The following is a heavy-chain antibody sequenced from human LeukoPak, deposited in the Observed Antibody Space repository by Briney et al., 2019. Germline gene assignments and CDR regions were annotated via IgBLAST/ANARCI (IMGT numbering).Heavy chain of an antibody. CDR3: ARVLLWFGELWGNRFDP. CDR2: IYYSGST. CDR1: GGSISSSSYY. Sequence: SETLSLTCTVSGGSISSSSYYWGWIRQPPGKGLEWIGSIYYSGSTYYNPSLKSRVTISVDTSKNQFSLKLSSVTAADTAVYYCARVLLWFGELWGNRFDPWGQGTLVTVSS. J-gene: IGHJ5*02. D-gene: IGHD3-10*01. V-gene: IGHV4-39*01.